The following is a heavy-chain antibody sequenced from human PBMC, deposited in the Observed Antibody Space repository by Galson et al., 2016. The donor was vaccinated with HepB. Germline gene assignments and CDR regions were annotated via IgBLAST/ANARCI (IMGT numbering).Heavy chain of an antibody. CDR3: ATRPQAQGEPLPSATRCFDF. CDR2: ISSSGGST. Sequence: SLRLSCAASGFTFSHYAMSWVRQAPGKGLEWVSGISSSGGSTYYADSVEGRFTMSRDNSKNTLYLQMNSLRAEDTAVYYCATRPQAQGEPLPSATRCFDFWGQGTLVTVSS. V-gene: IGHV3-23*01. J-gene: IGHJ4*02. D-gene: IGHD1-26*01. CDR1: GFTFSHYA.